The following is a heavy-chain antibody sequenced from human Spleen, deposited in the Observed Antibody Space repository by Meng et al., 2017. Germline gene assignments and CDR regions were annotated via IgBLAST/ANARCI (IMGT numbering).Heavy chain of an antibody. CDR2: INHSGST. Sequence: QQWGGGLLEPSETLSLTCVVSGGSFSDYYWSWIRQPPGKGLEWIGEINHSGSTNYNPSLKSRVTISVDTSKNQFSLKLSSVTAADTAVYYCGGSSGYPIDYWGQGTLV. CDR1: GGSFSDYY. CDR3: GGSSGYPIDY. D-gene: IGHD3-22*01. J-gene: IGHJ4*01. V-gene: IGHV4-34*01.